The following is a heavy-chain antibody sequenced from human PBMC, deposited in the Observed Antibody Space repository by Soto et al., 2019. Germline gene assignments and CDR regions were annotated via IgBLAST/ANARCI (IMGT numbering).Heavy chain of an antibody. V-gene: IGHV2-26*01. CDR1: GLSLSNARMG. CDR3: ARVVTVPYYCYGMDV. D-gene: IGHD2-15*01. J-gene: IGHJ6*02. Sequence: SGPTLVNPTATLTLTCTVSGLSLSNARMGVSWIRQPPGKALEWLAHIFSNDEKSYSTSLKSRLTISKDTSKSQVVLTMTNMDPVDTATYYCARVVTVPYYCYGMDVWGQGTTVTVSS. CDR2: IFSNDEK.